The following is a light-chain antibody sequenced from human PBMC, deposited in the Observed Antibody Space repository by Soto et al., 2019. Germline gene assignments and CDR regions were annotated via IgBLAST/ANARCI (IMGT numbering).Light chain of an antibody. J-gene: IGLJ2*01. Sequence: SYELTQPLSVSVALGQTARVTCGGNNIGSKNVHWYQQKPGQAPVMVIYRDSNRPSGIPERYSGSTSGNTATLTISRAQAGDEADYYCQVWDSSTGVVFGGGTQLTVL. CDR1: NIGSKN. CDR2: RDS. CDR3: QVWDSSTGVV. V-gene: IGLV3-9*01.